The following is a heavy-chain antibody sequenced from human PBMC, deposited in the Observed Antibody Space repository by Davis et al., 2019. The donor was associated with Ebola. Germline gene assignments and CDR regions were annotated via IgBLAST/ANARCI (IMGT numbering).Heavy chain of an antibody. V-gene: IGHV3-74*01. CDR2: INSDGSST. Sequence: HTGGSLRLSCAASGFTFSSYWMHWVRHAPGKGLVWVSRINSDGSSTSYADSVKGRFTISRDNAKNTLYLQMNSLRAEDTAVYYCARAFYTHYYYYGMDVWGQGTTVTVSS. J-gene: IGHJ6*02. CDR3: ARAFYTHYYYYGMDV. D-gene: IGHD2/OR15-2a*01. CDR1: GFTFSSYW.